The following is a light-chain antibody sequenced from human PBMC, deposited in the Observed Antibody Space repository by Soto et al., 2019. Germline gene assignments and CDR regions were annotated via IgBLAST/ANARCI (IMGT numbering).Light chain of an antibody. V-gene: IGKV3-11*01. CDR2: DAY. CDR1: QIFRGL. J-gene: IGKJ5*01. Sequence: EVVLPPSPVTLSLSPGEIATLSFRASQIFRGLLAWYQQKPGQAPRLLIYDAYNRATGIPPRFSGSGSGTDFTLTISSLEPEDSAVYYCQQRHMWPITFGQGTRLEIK. CDR3: QQRHMWPIT.